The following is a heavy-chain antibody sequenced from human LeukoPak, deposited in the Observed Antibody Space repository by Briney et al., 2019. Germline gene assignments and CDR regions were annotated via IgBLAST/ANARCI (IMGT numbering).Heavy chain of an antibody. V-gene: IGHV4-61*05. D-gene: IGHD2-21*01. CDR1: GDSIKSSGYY. J-gene: IGHJ3*02. Sequence: AETQTLTCTVSGDSIKSSGYYWGWIRQPPGKGLEWIGYIYYSGSTNYNPSLKSRVTISVDTSKNQFSLKLSSVTAADTAVYYCASAEISEHVAFDIWGQETVVTV. CDR3: ASAEISEHVAFDI. CDR2: IYYSGST.